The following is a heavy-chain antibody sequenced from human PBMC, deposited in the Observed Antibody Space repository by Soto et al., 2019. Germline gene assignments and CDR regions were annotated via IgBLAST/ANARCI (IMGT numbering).Heavy chain of an antibody. CDR1: GYSFAGYW. V-gene: IGHV5-10-1*01. J-gene: IGHJ4*02. CDR2: IDPSDSQT. Sequence: LQISCKGSGYSFAGYWITWVRQKPGKGLEWMGRIDPSDSQTYYSPSFRGHVTISVTKSITTVFLQWSSLRASDTAMYYCARQIYDSDTGPNFQYYFDSWGQGTPVTVSS. D-gene: IGHD3-22*01. CDR3: ARQIYDSDTGPNFQYYFDS.